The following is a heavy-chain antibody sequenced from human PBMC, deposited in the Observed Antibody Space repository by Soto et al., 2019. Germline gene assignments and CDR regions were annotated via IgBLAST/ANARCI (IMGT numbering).Heavy chain of an antibody. J-gene: IGHJ4*02. CDR2: MSGTSGTT. D-gene: IGHD1-20*01. CDR1: VFSFSSYA. CDR3: AKEYNWNDYSEF. V-gene: IGHV3-23*01. Sequence: PVGSLRLSCASSVFSFSSYAMSCVRHSPGKGLEWVSTMSGTSGTTYYADSVKGRFTISRDNSENTLFLQMNSLRAEDTAIYYCAKEYNWNDYSEFWGQGTPVIVSS.